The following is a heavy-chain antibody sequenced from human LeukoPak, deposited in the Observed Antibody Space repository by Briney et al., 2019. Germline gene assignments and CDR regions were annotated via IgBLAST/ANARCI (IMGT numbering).Heavy chain of an antibody. V-gene: IGHV4-59*12. Sequence: SETLSLTCTVSGGSISSYYWSWIRQPPGKGLEWIGYIYYSGSTNYNPSLKSRVTISVDTSKNQSSLKLSSVTAADTAVYYCARVRYDFTHTDAFDIWGQGTMVTVSS. CDR3: ARVRYDFTHTDAFDI. D-gene: IGHD3-3*01. CDR2: IYYSGST. CDR1: GGSISSYY. J-gene: IGHJ3*02.